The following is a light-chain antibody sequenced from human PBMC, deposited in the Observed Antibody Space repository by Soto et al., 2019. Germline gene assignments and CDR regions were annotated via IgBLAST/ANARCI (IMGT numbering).Light chain of an antibody. CDR2: AAS. V-gene: IGKV1-39*01. CDR3: QKSHGLPYT. CDR1: QTISTY. Sequence: DIQMTQSPSSLSASVGDRVTITCRASQTISTYLHWYQQKPGKAPKLLIYAASSLQSGVPSRFSGRGSGTDFTLPISSLQPEDFAIYYCQKSHGLPYTFGQGTKLEIK. J-gene: IGKJ2*01.